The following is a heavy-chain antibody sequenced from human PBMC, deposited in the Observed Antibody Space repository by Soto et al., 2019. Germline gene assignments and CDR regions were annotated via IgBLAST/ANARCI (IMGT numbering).Heavy chain of an antibody. D-gene: IGHD3-10*01. CDR1: GVSISSYY. CDR2: VHHSWGS. J-gene: IGHJ6*02. CDR3: ARQGFGPLHGLVDV. V-gene: IGHV4-59*08. Sequence: QVQLQESGPGLVKPWETLALSCTVAGVSISSYYWSWIRLPPGKPMEWIGYVHHSWGSSYNPSLQSRGAIALDMSKSQFSLELTSVPAAYTAVYYCARQGFGPLHGLVDVWGQGTTVIVSS.